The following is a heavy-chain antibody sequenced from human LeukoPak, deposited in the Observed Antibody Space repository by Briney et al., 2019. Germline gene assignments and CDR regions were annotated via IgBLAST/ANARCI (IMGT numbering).Heavy chain of an antibody. CDR3: AREPGYYFDY. CDR1: GFNFRAYW. J-gene: IGHJ4*02. V-gene: IGHV3-30*03. CDR2: ISYDGSNK. Sequence: GGSLRLSCTTSGFNFRAYWMGWVRQAPGKGLEWVAVISYDGSNKYYADSVKGRFTISRDNSKNTLYLQMNSLRAEDTAVYYCAREPGYYFDYWGQGTLVTVSS.